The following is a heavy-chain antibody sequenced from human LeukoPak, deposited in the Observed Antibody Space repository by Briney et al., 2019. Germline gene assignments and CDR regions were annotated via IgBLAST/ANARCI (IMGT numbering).Heavy chain of an antibody. V-gene: IGHV3-30*02. CDR1: GFTFRSYG. CDR2: IRYDGSNK. J-gene: IGHJ2*01. Sequence: GGSLRLSCAASGFTFRSYGMHRVRQAPGKGLEWVAFIRYDGSNKYYADSVKGRFTISRDNSKNTLYLQMNSLRAEDTAVYYCAKDAAHSSGYHYGTDWYFDLWGRGTLVTVSS. CDR3: AKDAAHSSGYHYGTDWYFDL. D-gene: IGHD3-22*01.